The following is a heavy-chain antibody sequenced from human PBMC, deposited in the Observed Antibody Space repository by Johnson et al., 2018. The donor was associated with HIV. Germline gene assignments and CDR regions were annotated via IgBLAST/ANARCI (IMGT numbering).Heavy chain of an antibody. CDR3: ARAYYTFWSGYDAFDI. J-gene: IGHJ3*02. CDR1: GFTFSSYD. Sequence: EVQLVESGGGLVQPGGSLRLSCAASGFTFSSYDMHWVRQATGKGLEWVANIKQDGSEKYYVDSVKGRFTISRDNAKNSLYLQMNSLRAEDTAVYYCARAYYTFWSGYDAFDIWGQGTMVTVSS. CDR2: IKQDGSEK. V-gene: IGHV3-7*04. D-gene: IGHD3-3*01.